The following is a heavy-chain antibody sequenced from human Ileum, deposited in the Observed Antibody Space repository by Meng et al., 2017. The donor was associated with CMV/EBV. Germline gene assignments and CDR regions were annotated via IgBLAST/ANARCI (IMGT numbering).Heavy chain of an antibody. V-gene: IGHV1-2*02. Sequence: QGPLVHSGADVKTPGASVKVSCTTSGFTFSGYYIHWVRQAPGQGLEWMGWINSKNDGTNYARKFPGRVTMTRETSISTAHMELSGLMSDDTAVYYCVRSSGWSRFDYWGQGTLVTVSS. CDR2: INSKNDGT. CDR1: GFTFSGYY. CDR3: VRSSGWSRFDY. D-gene: IGHD6-19*01. J-gene: IGHJ4*02.